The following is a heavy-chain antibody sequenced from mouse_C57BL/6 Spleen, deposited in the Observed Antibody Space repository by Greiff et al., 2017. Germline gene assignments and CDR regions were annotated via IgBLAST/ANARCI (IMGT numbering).Heavy chain of an antibody. CDR2: IDPSDSET. CDR3: ARSVYYGSGPYYFDY. Sequence: QVQLQQPGAELVRPGSSVKLSCKASGYTFTSYWMHWVKQRPIQGLEWIGNIDPSDSETHYNQKFKDKATLTVDRSSSTAYSQCSSLTSEASAVYSGARSVYYGSGPYYFDYWGQGTTLTVSS. V-gene: IGHV1-52*01. D-gene: IGHD1-1*01. J-gene: IGHJ2*01. CDR1: GYTFTSYW.